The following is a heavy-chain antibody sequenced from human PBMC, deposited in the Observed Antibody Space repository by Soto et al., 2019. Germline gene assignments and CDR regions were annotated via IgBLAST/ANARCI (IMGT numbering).Heavy chain of an antibody. CDR1: GLTFNTYG. D-gene: IGHD1-1*01. CDR3: ARIQLDTIMALDY. Sequence: QVQLVESGGGVLQPGKSLRLSCLASGLTFNTYGFHWVRQAPGKGLEWVSVIWSDGHNRYYADSVKGRFTISRDSSKNTLYLQMNSLRVEATAVYYCARIQLDTIMALDYWGQGTLVTVSS. J-gene: IGHJ4*02. V-gene: IGHV3-33*01. CDR2: IWSDGHNR.